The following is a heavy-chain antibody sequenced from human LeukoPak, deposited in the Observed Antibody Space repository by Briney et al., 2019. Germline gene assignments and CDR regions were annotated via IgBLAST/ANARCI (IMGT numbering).Heavy chain of an antibody. CDR1: GYTFTGYY. CDR2: INPNSGGT. CDR3: ARDKDGSGCLDY. D-gene: IGHD3-10*01. V-gene: IGHV1-2*02. Sequence: AASVKVSCKASGYTFTGYYMHWVRQAPGQGLEWMGWINPNSGGTNYAQKFQGRVTMTRDTSISTAYMELSRLRSDDTAVYYCARDKDGSGCLDYWGQGTLVTVSS. J-gene: IGHJ4*02.